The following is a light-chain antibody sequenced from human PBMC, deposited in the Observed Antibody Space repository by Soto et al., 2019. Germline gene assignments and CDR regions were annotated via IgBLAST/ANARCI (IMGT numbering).Light chain of an antibody. CDR3: QQYNDYSTWT. Sequence: DIQMTQSPSTLSASVGARVTITCRASQSISRWLARYQQKPGKAPKVLIWDATTLHRGVPSRFSGSGFGTEFTLTISSLQPDDFATYYCQQYNDYSTWTFGQGTKVDIK. CDR2: DAT. J-gene: IGKJ1*01. CDR1: QSISRW. V-gene: IGKV1-5*01.